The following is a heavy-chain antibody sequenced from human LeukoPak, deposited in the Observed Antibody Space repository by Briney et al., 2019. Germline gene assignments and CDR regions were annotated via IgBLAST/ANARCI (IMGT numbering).Heavy chain of an antibody. CDR1: GGSISSYY. V-gene: IGHV4-4*07. CDR3: ARRGYYDSSGYWYYFDY. CDR2: IYTGGST. Sequence: SETLSLTCTVSGGSISSYYWSWIRQPAGKGLEWIGRIYTGGSTNYNPSLKSRVTMSVDTSKNQFSLKLSSVTAADTAVYYCARRGYYDSSGYWYYFDYWGQGTLVTVSS. J-gene: IGHJ4*02. D-gene: IGHD3-22*01.